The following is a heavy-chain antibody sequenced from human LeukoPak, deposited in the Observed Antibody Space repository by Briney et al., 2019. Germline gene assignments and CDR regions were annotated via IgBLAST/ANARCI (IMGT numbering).Heavy chain of an antibody. J-gene: IGHJ6*02. V-gene: IGHV3-7*01. D-gene: IGHD6-13*01. CDR3: ARDSPPLAAADYYYGMDV. CDR1: GFTFSSYW. Sequence: GGSLRLSCAPSGFTFSSYWMSWVRQAPGKGLEWVANIKQDGSEKYYVDSVKGRFTISRDNAKNSLYLQMNSLRAEDTAVYYCARDSPPLAAADYYYGMDVWGQGTTVTVSS. CDR2: IKQDGSEK.